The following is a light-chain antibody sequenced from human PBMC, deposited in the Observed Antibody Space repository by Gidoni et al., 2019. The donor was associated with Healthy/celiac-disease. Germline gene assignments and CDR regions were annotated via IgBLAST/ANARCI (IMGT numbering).Light chain of an antibody. CDR1: QDISNY. J-gene: IGKJ4*01. V-gene: IGKV1-33*01. CDR3: QQYDNLPLT. CDR2: DAS. Sequence: DIQMTQSPSSLSASVGDRFTITCQASQDISNYLNWYQQKPGKAPKLLIYDASNLETGVPSRFSGSGSGTDFTFTSSSLQPEDIATYYCQQYDNLPLTFGGGTKVEIK.